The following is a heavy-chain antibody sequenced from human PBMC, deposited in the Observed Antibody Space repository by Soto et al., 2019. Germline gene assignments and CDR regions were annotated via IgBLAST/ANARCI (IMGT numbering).Heavy chain of an antibody. J-gene: IGHJ4*02. V-gene: IGHV3-23*01. CDR2: ISDYGANT. CDR1: GF. D-gene: IGHD3-22*01. CDR3: AKGFSGHYYDF. Sequence: EVQVLESGGGLVQPGGSLRLSCAASGFMSWVRQAPGKGLEWVSAISDYGANTYYVDSVKGRFTISRDNAKNTLYRQMNRRRAEDTAVYYCAKGFSGHYYDFRGQGTLVTVSS.